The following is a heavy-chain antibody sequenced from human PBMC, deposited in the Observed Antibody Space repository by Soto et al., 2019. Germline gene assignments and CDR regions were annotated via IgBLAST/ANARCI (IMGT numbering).Heavy chain of an antibody. D-gene: IGHD2-15*01. CDR1: GFTFRNHA. V-gene: IGHV3-30-3*01. J-gene: IGHJ6*02. Sequence: QVQLVESGGGVVQPGGSLRLSCVASGFTFRNHAMHWVRQAPGKGLECLAVIAHDGSNAFYRDSVKGRFTVSRHNSKNTLYLYMNSLRTEDTGVYYCARGEREDILVVVGARPGEYGTDIWGQGTTVIVSS. CDR2: IAHDGSNA. CDR3: ARGEREDILVVVGARPGEYGTDI.